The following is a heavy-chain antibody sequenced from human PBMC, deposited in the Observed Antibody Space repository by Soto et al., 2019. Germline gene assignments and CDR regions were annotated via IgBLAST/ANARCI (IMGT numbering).Heavy chain of an antibody. Sequence: EVQLVESGGGLVQPGRSLRLSCAASGFTFDAYAMPWVRQAPGKGLEWVSGISWNSGSIGYADSVKGRFTISRDNAKNSLYLQMNSLRAEDTALYYCAKGSGYDFWSGYFFDYWGQGTLVTVSS. CDR2: ISWNSGSI. J-gene: IGHJ4*02. D-gene: IGHD3-3*01. V-gene: IGHV3-9*01. CDR3: AKGSGYDFWSGYFFDY. CDR1: GFTFDAYA.